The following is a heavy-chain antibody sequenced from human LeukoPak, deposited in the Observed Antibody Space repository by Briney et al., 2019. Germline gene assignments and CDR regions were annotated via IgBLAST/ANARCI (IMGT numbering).Heavy chain of an antibody. Sequence: QPGRSLRPSCAASGFNFINYGMHWVRQAPGRGLEWVAIIWDDGSNKYYADSVKGRFTISRDNSKNTLYLQMNSLRAEDTAVYYCARDENSGYAFFGVNDYWGQGTLVTVSS. D-gene: IGHD5-12*01. CDR1: GFNFINYG. J-gene: IGHJ4*02. CDR2: IWDDGSNK. CDR3: ARDENSGYAFFGVNDY. V-gene: IGHV3-30*19.